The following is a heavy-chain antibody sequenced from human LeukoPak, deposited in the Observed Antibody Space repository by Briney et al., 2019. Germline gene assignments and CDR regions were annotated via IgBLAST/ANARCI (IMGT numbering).Heavy chain of an antibody. CDR3: ARDPDYGGNPYFDY. J-gene: IGHJ4*02. CDR1: GFTFSSYW. V-gene: IGHV3-74*01. Sequence: AGGSLRLSCAASGFTFSSYWMNRVRQAPGKGLVWVSRINSDGRSTSYADSVKGRFTISRDNAKNTLYLQMNSLRAEDTAVYYCARDPDYGGNPYFDYWGQGTLVTVSS. CDR2: INSDGRST. D-gene: IGHD4-23*01.